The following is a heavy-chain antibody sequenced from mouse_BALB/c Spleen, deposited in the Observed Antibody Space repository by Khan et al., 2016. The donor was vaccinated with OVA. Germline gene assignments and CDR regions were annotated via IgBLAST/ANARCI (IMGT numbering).Heavy chain of an antibody. CDR1: GFAFSNYW. CDR3: AKSGYDYFAY. D-gene: IGHD2-14*01. J-gene: IGHJ3*01. Sequence: QVQLKESGAELVRPGSSVKISCKASGFAFSNYWMNWVKQRPGQGLEWIGQIYPGDGDTSFNGKFRGKATLTANKSSRTASMLLSSLTSDDSADYFCAKSGYDYFAYWGQGTLVTVSA. V-gene: IGHV1-80*01. CDR2: IYPGDGDT.